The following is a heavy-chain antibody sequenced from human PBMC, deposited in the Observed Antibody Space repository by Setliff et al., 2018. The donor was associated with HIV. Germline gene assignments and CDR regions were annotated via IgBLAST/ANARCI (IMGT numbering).Heavy chain of an antibody. Sequence: PGGSLRLSCAASGFTFSSYGMHWVRQAPGKGLEWVSAISGSGGSTYYADSVRGRFTISKDNAKNPPYLQMNSLTAEDTAVYYCARDVSWRVRTYIDYWGQGALVTVSS. J-gene: IGHJ4*02. V-gene: IGHV3-23*01. CDR3: ARDVSWRVRTYIDY. CDR1: GFTFSSYG. D-gene: IGHD3-3*01. CDR2: ISGSGGST.